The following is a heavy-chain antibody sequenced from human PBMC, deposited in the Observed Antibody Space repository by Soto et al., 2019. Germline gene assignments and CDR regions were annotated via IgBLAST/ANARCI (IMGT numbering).Heavy chain of an antibody. D-gene: IGHD3-22*01. Sequence: GGSLRLSCAASGFTFSSYAMHWVRQAPGKGLEWVAVISYDGSNKYYADSVKGRFTISRDNSKNTLYLQMNSLRAEDTAVYYCASRGRYYDSSGYFDYWGQGPLVTVSS. CDR1: GFTFSSYA. J-gene: IGHJ4*02. CDR3: ASRGRYYDSSGYFDY. CDR2: ISYDGSNK. V-gene: IGHV3-30*04.